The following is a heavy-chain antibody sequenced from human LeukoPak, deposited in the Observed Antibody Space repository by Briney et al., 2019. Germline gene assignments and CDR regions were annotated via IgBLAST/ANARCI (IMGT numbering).Heavy chain of an antibody. CDR1: GYTFTDYY. CDR3: AKIRLTAAGNQPLDY. D-gene: IGHD6-13*01. Sequence: ASVKVSCKASGYTFTDYYIHWVRQAPGQGLECMGWIIPNSGGTNYAQKFQGRVTMTRDTSISTAYMELNRLMSDDTAVYYCAKIRLTAAGNQPLDYWGQGTLVTVSS. CDR2: IIPNSGGT. J-gene: IGHJ4*02. V-gene: IGHV1-2*02.